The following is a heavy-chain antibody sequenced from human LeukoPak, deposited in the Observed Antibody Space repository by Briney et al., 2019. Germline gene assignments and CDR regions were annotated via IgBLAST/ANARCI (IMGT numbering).Heavy chain of an antibody. D-gene: IGHD2/OR15-2a*01. J-gene: IGHJ4*02. CDR3: VSFYETY. Sequence: GGSLRLSCAASGNYWMHWVRQAPGKGLVWVSHINSDGSWTSYADSVKGRFTISKDNAKNTVYLQLNSLRAEDTAVYYCVSFYETYWGRGTLVTVSS. CDR2: INSDGSWT. CDR1: GNYW. V-gene: IGHV3-74*01.